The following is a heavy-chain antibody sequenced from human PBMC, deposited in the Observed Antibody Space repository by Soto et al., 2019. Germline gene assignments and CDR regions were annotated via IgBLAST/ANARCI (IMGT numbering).Heavy chain of an antibody. V-gene: IGHV3-53*01. D-gene: IGHD6-6*01. CDR1: GFTVSSNY. CDR3: AREGEYSSSPGAFDI. Sequence: PGGSLRLSCAASGFTVSSNYMSWVRQAPGKGLEWVSVIYSGGSTYYADSVKGRFTISRDNSKNTLYLQMNSLRAEDTAVYYCAREGEYSSSPGAFDIWGQGXMVTVSS. J-gene: IGHJ3*02. CDR2: IYSGGST.